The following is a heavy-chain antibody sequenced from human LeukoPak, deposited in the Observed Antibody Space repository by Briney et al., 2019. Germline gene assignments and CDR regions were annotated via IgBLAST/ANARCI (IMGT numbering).Heavy chain of an antibody. V-gene: IGHV3-48*02. Sequence: PGGSLRLSCAASGFTFSTYSMNWVRQAPGKGLEWLSYISTTGSTIYYADSVKGRFTISRDNAENSLYLQMNSLRDEDTSVYYRATDRSAGVRADYYDSSGYQFDYWGQGTLVTVSS. CDR1: GFTFSTYS. CDR2: ISTTGSTI. CDR3: ATDRSAGVRADYYDSSGYQFDY. J-gene: IGHJ4*02. D-gene: IGHD3-22*01.